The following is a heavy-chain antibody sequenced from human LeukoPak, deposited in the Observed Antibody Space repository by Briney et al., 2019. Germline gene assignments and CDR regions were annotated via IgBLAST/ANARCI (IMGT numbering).Heavy chain of an antibody. CDR2: IYTSGST. V-gene: IGHV4-61*02. J-gene: IGHJ4*02. CDR3: ARRWLSYYGSGSYYNGYYFDY. D-gene: IGHD3-10*01. Sequence: SETLSLTCTVSGGSISSGSYYWSWIRQPAGKGLEWIGRIYTSGSTNYNPSLKSRVTISVDTSKNQFSLKLSSVTAADTAVYYCARRWLSYYGSGSYYNGYYFDYWGQGTLVTVSS. CDR1: GGSISSGSYY.